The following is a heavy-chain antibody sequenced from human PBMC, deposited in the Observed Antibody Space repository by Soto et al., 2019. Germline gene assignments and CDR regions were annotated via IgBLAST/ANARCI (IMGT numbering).Heavy chain of an antibody. V-gene: IGHV3-23*01. D-gene: IGHD6-19*01. J-gene: IGHJ4*02. CDR3: VKDLRNLLSTGWYGVSH. CDR2: ISGSGAGT. CDR1: GFTFSDYA. Sequence: EVQLLESGGGLVQPGESLRLSCAASGFTFSDYAMSWVRQAPGKGLEWVSGISGSGAGTYYADSVKGRFTISRDNSKNTLYLQMNSPRAEDTAVYYCVKDLRNLLSTGWYGVSHWGQGTLVTVSS.